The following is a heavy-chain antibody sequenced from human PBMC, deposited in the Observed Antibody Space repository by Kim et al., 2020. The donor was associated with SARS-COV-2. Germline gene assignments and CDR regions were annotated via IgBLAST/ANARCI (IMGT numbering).Heavy chain of an antibody. CDR1: GFTFSSYA. D-gene: IGHD3-22*01. CDR2: ISGSGGST. V-gene: IGHV3-23*01. CDR3: ARCTHYYDSSGRRYGMDV. Sequence: GGSLRLSCAASGFTFSSYAMSWVRQAPGKGLEWVSAISGSGGSTYYADSVRGRFTISRDNSKNTLYLQMNSLRAEDTAVYYCARCTHYYDSSGRRYGMDVWGQGTTVTVSS. J-gene: IGHJ6*02.